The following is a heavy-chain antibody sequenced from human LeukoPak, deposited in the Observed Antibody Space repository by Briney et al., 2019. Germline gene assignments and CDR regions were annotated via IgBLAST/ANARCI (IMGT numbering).Heavy chain of an antibody. Sequence: GGSLRLSCAASGFTFSNYGMSWVRQAPGKGLEWVSAISGSGGSTYYADSVKGRFPISRDNSKNTLYLQMNSLRAEDTAVYYCAKDCTNGVCYAPDIWGQGTMVTVSS. CDR1: GFTFSNYG. D-gene: IGHD2-8*01. V-gene: IGHV3-23*01. CDR2: ISGSGGST. J-gene: IGHJ3*02. CDR3: AKDCTNGVCYAPDI.